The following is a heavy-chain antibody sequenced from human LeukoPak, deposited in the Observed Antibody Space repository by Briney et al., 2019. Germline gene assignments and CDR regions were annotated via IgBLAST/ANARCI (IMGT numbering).Heavy chain of an antibody. J-gene: IGHJ4*02. CDR3: AKRAGTTGLDY. V-gene: IGHV3-23*01. CDR1: GFTFSTYG. CDR2: ISGPGGAT. Sequence: PGGSLRLSCAASGFTFSTYGMSWVRQAPGKGVEWVSIISGPGGATYYADSVKGRFTISRDNSKNMLYLQMNSLRAEDTALYYCAKRAGTTGLDYWGQGTLVTVSS. D-gene: IGHD1-7*01.